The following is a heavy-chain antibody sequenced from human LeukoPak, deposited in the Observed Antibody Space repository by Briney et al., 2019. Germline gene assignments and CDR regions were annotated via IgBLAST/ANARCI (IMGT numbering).Heavy chain of an antibody. CDR3: ATLKTGQQRGSFDP. Sequence: PGGSLRLSCAASGFTFSSYAISWVRQAPGKGLEWVSAISGSGGSTYYADSVKGRFAISRDNSKNTLYLQMNSLRAEDTAVYYCATLKTGQQRGSFDPWGQGTLVTVSS. J-gene: IGHJ5*02. V-gene: IGHV3-23*01. CDR1: GFTFSSYA. CDR2: ISGSGGST. D-gene: IGHD6-13*01.